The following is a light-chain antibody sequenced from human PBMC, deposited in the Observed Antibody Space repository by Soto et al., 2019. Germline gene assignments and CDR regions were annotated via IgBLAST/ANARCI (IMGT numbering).Light chain of an antibody. Sequence: QSVLTQPPSASGTPGQRVTISCSGSSSNIGSNTVNWYQQLPGTAPKLLIYSNNQRPSGVPDRFSGSKSGTSASLAISGFQSVDEADYYCAAWDDSLNGHVFGTGTKVTVL. CDR2: SNN. CDR3: AAWDDSLNGHV. J-gene: IGLJ1*01. CDR1: SSNIGSNT. V-gene: IGLV1-44*01.